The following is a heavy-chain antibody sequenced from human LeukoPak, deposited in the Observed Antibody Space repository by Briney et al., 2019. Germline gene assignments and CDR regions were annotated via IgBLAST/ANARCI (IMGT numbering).Heavy chain of an antibody. CDR3: ARVTREAARYRYFDL. D-gene: IGHD6-6*01. CDR2: ISYSGST. CDR1: GGSISSYY. V-gene: IGHV4-59*01. Sequence: SETLSLTCTVSGGSISSYYWSWIRQPPGKGLEWIAYISYSGSTKYNPSLQNRVTISIDASKDQFSLKLSTVTAADTAVYFCARVTREAARYRYFDLWGRGTLVTVSS. J-gene: IGHJ2*01.